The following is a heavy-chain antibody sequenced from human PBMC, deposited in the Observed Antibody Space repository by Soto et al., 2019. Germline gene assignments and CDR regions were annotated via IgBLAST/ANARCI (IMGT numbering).Heavy chain of an antibody. J-gene: IGHJ4*02. D-gene: IGHD4-17*01. Sequence: GGSLRLSCAASGFTFSSYSMNWVRQAPGKGLEWVSSISSSSSYIYYADSVKGRFTISRDNAKNSLYLQMNSLRAEDTAVYYCARGIGSYGDYGIDYWGQGTLVTVSS. CDR2: ISSSSSYI. V-gene: IGHV3-21*01. CDR3: ARGIGSYGDYGIDY. CDR1: GFTFSSYS.